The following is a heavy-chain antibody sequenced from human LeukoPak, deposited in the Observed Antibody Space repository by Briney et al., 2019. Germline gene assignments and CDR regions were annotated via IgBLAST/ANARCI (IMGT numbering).Heavy chain of an antibody. CDR3: ARGTPVRH. Sequence: SETLSLTCTVSGGSISSYYWSWIRQPLGKGLEWIGNIYHSGTTYYNPSLKSRVTISVDTSKNQFSLKLSSVTAADTAVYYCARGTPVRHWGQGTLVTVSS. J-gene: IGHJ4*02. CDR2: IYHSGTT. V-gene: IGHV4-59*12. CDR1: GGSISSYY.